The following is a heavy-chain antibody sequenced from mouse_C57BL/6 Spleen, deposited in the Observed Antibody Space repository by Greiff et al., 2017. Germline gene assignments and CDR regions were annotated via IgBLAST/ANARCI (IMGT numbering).Heavy chain of an antibody. CDR3: ASVVGGLHWYFDV. J-gene: IGHJ1*03. Sequence: VQLQQPGTELVKPGASVKLSCKASGYTFTSYWMHWVKQRPGQGLEWIGNINPSNGGTNYNEKFKSKATLTVDKSSSTAYMQLSSLTSEDSAVYYCASVVGGLHWYFDVWGTGTTVTVSS. CDR2: INPSNGGT. V-gene: IGHV1-53*01. D-gene: IGHD1-1*01. CDR1: GYTFTSYW.